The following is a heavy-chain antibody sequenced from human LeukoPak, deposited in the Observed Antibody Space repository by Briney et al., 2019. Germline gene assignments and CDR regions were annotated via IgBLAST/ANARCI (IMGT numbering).Heavy chain of an antibody. CDR3: ARLPPGFLGDY. V-gene: IGHV3-74*01. CDR1: GFTFSSYW. CDR2: INSDGSST. D-gene: IGHD3-10*01. Sequence: GGSLRLSCAASGFTFSSYWMHWVRQAPGKGLVWVSRINSDGSSTRYADSVKGRFTISRDNAKNTLYLQMNSLRAEDTAVYYCARLPPGFLGDYWGQGTLVTVSS. J-gene: IGHJ4*02.